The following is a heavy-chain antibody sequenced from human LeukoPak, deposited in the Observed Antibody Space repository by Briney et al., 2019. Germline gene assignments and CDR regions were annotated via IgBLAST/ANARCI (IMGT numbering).Heavy chain of an antibody. J-gene: IGHJ4*02. CDR2: IYSGGST. D-gene: IGHD4-17*01. CDR3: TTILFDYGDYFDY. V-gene: IGHV3-66*01. CDR1: GITVSSND. Sequence: PGGSLRLSCAASGITVSSNDMSWVRQAPGKGLEWVSVIYSGGSTYYADSVKGRFTISRDISKNTLYLQMNSLKTEDTAVYYCTTILFDYGDYFDYWGQGTLVTVSS.